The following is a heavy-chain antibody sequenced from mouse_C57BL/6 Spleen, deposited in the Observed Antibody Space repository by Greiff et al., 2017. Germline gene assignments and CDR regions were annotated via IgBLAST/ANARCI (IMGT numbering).Heavy chain of an antibody. CDR1: GFNIKDDY. D-gene: IGHD3-2*02. J-gene: IGHJ2*01. CDR2: IDPENGDT. CDR3: TFLRLDY. V-gene: IGHV14-4*01. Sequence: VQLQQSGAELVRPGASVKLSCTASGFNIKDDYMHWVKQRPEQGLEWIGWIDPENGDTEYASKFQGKATITADTSSNTAYLQLSSLTSEDTSVYYCTFLRLDYWGQGTTLTVSS.